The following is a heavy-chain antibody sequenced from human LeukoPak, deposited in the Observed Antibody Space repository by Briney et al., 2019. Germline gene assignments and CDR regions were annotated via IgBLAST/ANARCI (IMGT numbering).Heavy chain of an antibody. CDR2: ISSSGSTI. J-gene: IGHJ6*04. Sequence: GGSLRLSCAASGFTFTDSYMTWVRRAPGKGLEWLSYISSSGSTIYYADSVRGRFTISRDNAKNSLYLQMNSLRAEDTAVYYCAELGITMIGGVWGKGTTVTISS. D-gene: IGHD3-10*02. CDR3: AELGITMIGGV. CDR1: GFTFTDSY. V-gene: IGHV3-11*04.